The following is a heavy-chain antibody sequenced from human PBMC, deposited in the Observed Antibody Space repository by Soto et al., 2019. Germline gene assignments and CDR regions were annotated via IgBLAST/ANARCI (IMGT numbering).Heavy chain of an antibody. CDR3: ASGIQLLLRRRNYGYSG. J-gene: IGHJ4*02. V-gene: IGHV1-69*12. CDR2: IIPMFGTA. CDR1: GGTFSTYA. D-gene: IGHD4-17*01. Sequence: QVQLVQSGAEVKKPESSVKVSCKAPGGTFSTYAISWVRQAPGQGLEWMGGIIPMFGTANYAQRFQDRVTSTADESTNTVYMELSSLRSEDTAVYFCASGIQLLLRRRNYGYSGWGQGTLVTVSS.